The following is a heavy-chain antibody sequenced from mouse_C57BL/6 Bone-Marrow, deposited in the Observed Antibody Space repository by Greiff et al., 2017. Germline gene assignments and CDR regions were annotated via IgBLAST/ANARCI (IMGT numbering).Heavy chain of an antibody. Sequence: VQLQQSGPELVKPGASVKISCTASGYSFTDYNMTWVQQSTGKSLEWIGVINPNYGTTSYNQNFKGKSTLTVDQSSSTTYMQLNSLTSEDSAVYYCSRSEDYDYAMDNGCQGNSVTVTA. CDR3: SRSEDYDYAMDN. CDR2: INPNYGTT. D-gene: IGHD2-4*01. V-gene: IGHV1-39*01. CDR1: GYSFTDYN. J-gene: IGHJ4*01.